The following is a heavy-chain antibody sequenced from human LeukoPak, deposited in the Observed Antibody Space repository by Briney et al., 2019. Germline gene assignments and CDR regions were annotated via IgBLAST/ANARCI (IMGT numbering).Heavy chain of an antibody. CDR2: ISSSSNYI. V-gene: IGHV3-21*01. J-gene: IGHJ1*01. CDR3: ERDMTTATTCYLQP. Sequence: GGSLRLSCAASGFTFSTYSMNWVRQAPGKWLEWVSSISSSSNYIYYADSVKGRFSISRDDAKNSLFLQMNGLRAEDTAVYYCERDMTTATTCYLQPWGKGTLVTVSS. D-gene: IGHD4-17*01. CDR1: GFTFSTYS.